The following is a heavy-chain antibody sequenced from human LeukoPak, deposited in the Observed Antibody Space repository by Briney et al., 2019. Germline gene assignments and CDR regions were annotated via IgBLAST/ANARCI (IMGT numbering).Heavy chain of an antibody. V-gene: IGHV1-18*01. Sequence: GASVKVSCKASGYTFSSYGISWVRQAPGQRLEWMGWISAYNGNTNYAQKFQGRVTMITDTSTSTAYMELRSLRADDTAVYYCARDGFFGSGIVGAFDMWGQGTMVTVSP. D-gene: IGHD3-10*01. CDR3: ARDGFFGSGIVGAFDM. CDR2: ISAYNGNT. J-gene: IGHJ3*02. CDR1: GYTFSSYG.